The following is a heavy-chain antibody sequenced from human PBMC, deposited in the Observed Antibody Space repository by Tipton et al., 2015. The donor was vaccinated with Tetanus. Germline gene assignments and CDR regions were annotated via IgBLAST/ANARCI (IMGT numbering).Heavy chain of an antibody. Sequence: SLRLSCAASGFIFSSYGIHWVRQAPGKGLEWLADSWYDGTDKYYADSVKGRFTISRDNSKNTLYRQMNSLRAEDTALYYCAREADCSGGSCFSGGFDTWGQGTQVPVSS. J-gene: IGHJ4*02. CDR2: SWYDGTDK. CDR1: GFIFSSYG. V-gene: IGHV3-33*01. D-gene: IGHD2-15*01. CDR3: AREADCSGGSCFSGGFDT.